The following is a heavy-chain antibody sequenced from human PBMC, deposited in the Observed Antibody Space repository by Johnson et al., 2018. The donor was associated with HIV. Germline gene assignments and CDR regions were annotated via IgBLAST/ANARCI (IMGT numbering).Heavy chain of an antibody. CDR1: GFTFSAFA. CDR3: AREEANGAFDI. CDR2: ISFDGTKK. Sequence: QVQLVESGGGVVQPGGSLRLSCAASGFTFSAFAMHWVRQAPGKGLEWVALISFDGTKKYYADPVKGRFTISRDDSESTLFLQMNSLRAGDTAVYYCAREEANGAFDIWGQGTMVTVSS. J-gene: IGHJ3*02. V-gene: IGHV3-30*04.